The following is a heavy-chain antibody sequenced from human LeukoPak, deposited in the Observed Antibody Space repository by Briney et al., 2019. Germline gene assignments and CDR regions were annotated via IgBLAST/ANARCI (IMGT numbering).Heavy chain of an antibody. V-gene: IGHV3-23*01. J-gene: IGHJ1*01. D-gene: IGHD2-15*01. CDR2: ISGSGGST. Sequence: GGSLRLSCAASGFTFSSYAMSWVRQAPGKGLEWVSAISGSGGSTYYADSVKGRFTISRDNSKNTLYLQMNSLRAEDTAVYYCAKDRVSFFGYCSGGSCYSGRYLQHWGQGTLVTVSS. CDR1: GFTFSSYA. CDR3: AKDRVSFFGYCSGGSCYSGRYLQH.